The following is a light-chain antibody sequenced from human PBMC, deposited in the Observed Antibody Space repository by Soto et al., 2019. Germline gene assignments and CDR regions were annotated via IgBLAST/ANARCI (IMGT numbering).Light chain of an antibody. Sequence: EIVLTQSPATLSLSPGERATLSCRASQSVRSYLAWYQHKPGQAPRLLIYDASNRATGIPARFSGSGSGTDFTRTISSLEPEDFAVYYCQQRSNWPYTFGQGTKLEIK. CDR2: DAS. CDR1: QSVRSY. V-gene: IGKV3-11*01. CDR3: QQRSNWPYT. J-gene: IGKJ2*01.